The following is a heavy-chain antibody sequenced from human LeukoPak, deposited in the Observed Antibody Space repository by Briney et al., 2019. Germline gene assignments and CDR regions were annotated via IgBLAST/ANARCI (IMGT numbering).Heavy chain of an antibody. V-gene: IGHV3-7*01. CDR2: IKQDGSEK. CDR1: GFTFSSYW. Sequence: GGSLRLSCAASGFTFSSYWMSWVRQAPGKGLEWVANIKQDGSEKYYVDPVKGRFTISRDNAKNSLYLQMNSLRAEDTAVYYCARYCSSTSCYTGRPLTTWGQGTLVTVSS. D-gene: IGHD2-2*02. CDR3: ARYCSSTSCYTGRPLTT. J-gene: IGHJ4*02.